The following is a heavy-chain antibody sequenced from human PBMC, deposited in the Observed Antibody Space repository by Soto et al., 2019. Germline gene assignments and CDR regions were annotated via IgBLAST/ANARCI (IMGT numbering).Heavy chain of an antibody. Sequence: PXEALSLTCTVSGGSINSGDYYWSWIRQSPGKGLEWIGYVFYSGSAYYKPSLKSRVMISIDTSKNHFSLMLSCVTAADTAVYYCARLSTVATLGFFDYWGQGTLVTVS. J-gene: IGHJ4*02. CDR3: ARLSTVATLGFFDY. CDR1: GGSINSGDYY. CDR2: VFYSGSA. V-gene: IGHV4-30-4*01. D-gene: IGHD4-17*01.